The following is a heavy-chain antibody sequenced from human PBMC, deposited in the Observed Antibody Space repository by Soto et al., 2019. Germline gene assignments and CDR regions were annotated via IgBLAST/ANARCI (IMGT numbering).Heavy chain of an antibody. J-gene: IGHJ3*02. V-gene: IGHV3-74*01. D-gene: IGHD6-13*01. CDR3: AGVADCNYRSKCNGRSAFDM. Sequence: EVQLVESGGGLAQPGGSLRLSCAASGFTLSSHWMHWVRQAPGKGLVWVSRINRDGSTINYDDSVRGRYTISRDNAKNTLSVHMNSLRDEDMAVYYCAGVADCNYRSKCNGRSAFDMWGQGTMVTVSS. CDR1: GFTLSSHW. CDR2: INRDGSTI.